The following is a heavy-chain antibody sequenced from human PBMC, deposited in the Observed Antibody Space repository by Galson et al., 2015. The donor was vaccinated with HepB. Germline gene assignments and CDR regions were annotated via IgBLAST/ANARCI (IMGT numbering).Heavy chain of an antibody. V-gene: IGHV3-30-3*01. CDR1: GFTFNRYA. CDR3: ARGREGAYDFWSGYFDTDH. Sequence: SLRLSCAASGFTFNRYAMHWLRQAPGKGLEWVAAISYDGTNKHYAESVKGRFTISRANSRNTLFLQKSSLKTDDTAVYYWARGREGAYDFWSGYFDTDHWGQGTLVTVSS. CDR2: ISYDGTNK. J-gene: IGHJ4*02. D-gene: IGHD3-3*01.